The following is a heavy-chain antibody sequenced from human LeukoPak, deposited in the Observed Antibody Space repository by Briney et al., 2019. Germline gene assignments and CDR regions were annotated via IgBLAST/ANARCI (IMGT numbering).Heavy chain of an antibody. J-gene: IGHJ4*02. CDR3: ARVPNSGYGPFDN. V-gene: IGHV4-30-4*01. Sequence: SETLSLTFAVSGGSLNSGDYYWSWVRQPPGKGLEGIGYIYYSGRTYYNPSLKSRVSISVDTSKNQFSLNLSSVTAADTAVYFCARVPNSGYGPFDNWGQGILVTVSS. CDR2: IYYSGRT. CDR1: GGSLNSGDYY. D-gene: IGHD5-12*01.